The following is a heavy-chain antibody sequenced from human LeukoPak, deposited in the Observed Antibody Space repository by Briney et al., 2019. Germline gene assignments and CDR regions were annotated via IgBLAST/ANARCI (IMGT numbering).Heavy chain of an antibody. CDR2: ISAYNGNT. J-gene: IGHJ4*02. Sequence: ASVKVSRKASGYTFTSYGISWVRQAPGQGLEWMGWISAYNGNTNYAQKLQGRVTMTTDTSTSTAYMELRSLRSDDTAVYYCARDCGIAVAETIDYWGQGTLVTVSS. D-gene: IGHD6-19*01. V-gene: IGHV1-18*04. CDR1: GYTFTSYG. CDR3: ARDCGIAVAETIDY.